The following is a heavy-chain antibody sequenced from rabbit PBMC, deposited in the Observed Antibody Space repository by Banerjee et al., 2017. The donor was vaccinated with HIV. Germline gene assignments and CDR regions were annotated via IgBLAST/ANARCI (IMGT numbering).Heavy chain of an antibody. CDR1: GFSFSSSYY. D-gene: IGHD6-1*01. CDR2: IVVGNDNT. Sequence: QSLEESGGDLVKPGASLTLTCTASGFSFSSSYYMCWVRQAPGKGLEWIACIVVGNDNTCCASWAKGRFTISKATSTTVTLQMTSLTAADTATYFCERSGWNDYNYGPMWGPGTLVTVS. V-gene: IGHV1S40*01. CDR3: ERSGWNDYNYGPM. J-gene: IGHJ4*01.